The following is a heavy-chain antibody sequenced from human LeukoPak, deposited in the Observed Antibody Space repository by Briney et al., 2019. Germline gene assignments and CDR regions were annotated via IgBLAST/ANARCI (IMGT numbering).Heavy chain of an antibody. CDR3: AKAPMGSSGGYVDY. Sequence: GGSLRLSCAASGFTFSSYAMSWVRQAPGKGLEWVSDISGSGGSTYYADSVKGRFTISRDNSKNTLYLQMNSLRAEDTAVYYCAKAPMGSSGGYVDYWGQGTLVTVSS. CDR1: GFTFSSYA. V-gene: IGHV3-23*01. J-gene: IGHJ4*02. CDR2: ISGSGGST. D-gene: IGHD6-19*01.